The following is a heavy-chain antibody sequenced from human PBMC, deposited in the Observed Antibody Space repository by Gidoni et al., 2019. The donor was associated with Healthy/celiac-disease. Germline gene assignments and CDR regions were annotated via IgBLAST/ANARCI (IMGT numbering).Heavy chain of an antibody. CDR2: IYWNDDK. CDR1: GFSLSTSGVG. Sequence: QITLKESGPTLVKPTQTLTLTCTFSGFSLSTSGVGVGWIRQPPGKALEWLALIYWNDDKRYSPSLKSRLTITKDTSKNQVVLTMTNMDPVDTATYYCAHRGRWYCSSTSCYSTYYFDYWGQGTLVTVSS. CDR3: AHRGRWYCSSTSCYSTYYFDY. D-gene: IGHD2-2*01. J-gene: IGHJ4*02. V-gene: IGHV2-5*01.